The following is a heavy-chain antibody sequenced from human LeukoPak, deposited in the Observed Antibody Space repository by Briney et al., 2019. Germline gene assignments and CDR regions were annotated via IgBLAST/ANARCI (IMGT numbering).Heavy chain of an antibody. CDR2: INSDGSIT. CDR1: GFTFSRNW. V-gene: IGHV3-74*01. J-gene: IGHJ4*02. CDR3: AKIDAY. Sequence: QSGGSLRLSCAASGFTFSRNWMHWVRQAPGKGLVWVSRINSDGSITNYADSVKGRFTISRDNAKNTPYLQMISLRAEDTAVYYCAKIDAYWGQGTLVTVSS.